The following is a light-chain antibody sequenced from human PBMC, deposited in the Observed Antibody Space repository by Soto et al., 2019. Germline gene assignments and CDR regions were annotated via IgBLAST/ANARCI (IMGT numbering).Light chain of an antibody. CDR1: QSVSSSY. CDR2: GAS. Sequence: EIVLTQSPGTLSLSPGERATLSCRASQSVSSSYLAWYQQKPGQAPRLLIYGASSRATGIPVRCSGSESGTDFTLTINRLESQDFVLYYCQQYGSAPPLYTFGQGTKLQIK. J-gene: IGKJ2*01. V-gene: IGKV3-20*01. CDR3: QQYGSAPPLYT.